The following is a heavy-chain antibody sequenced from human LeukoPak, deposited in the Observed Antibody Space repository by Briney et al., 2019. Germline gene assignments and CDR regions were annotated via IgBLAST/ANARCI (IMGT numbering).Heavy chain of an antibody. CDR1: GFTFSSYE. V-gene: IGHV3-48*03. Sequence: PGGSLRLSCAGSGFTFSSYEMIWVRQAPGKGLEWVSYISSSGSTIYYADSVKGRFTISRDNAKNSLYLQMNSLRAEDTAVYYCTSALGRAYFDYWGQGTLVTVSS. CDR3: TSALGRAYFDY. CDR2: ISSSGSTI. D-gene: IGHD3/OR15-3a*01. J-gene: IGHJ4*02.